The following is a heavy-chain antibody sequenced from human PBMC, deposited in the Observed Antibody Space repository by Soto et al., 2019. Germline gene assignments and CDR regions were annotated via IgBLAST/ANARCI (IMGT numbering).Heavy chain of an antibody. CDR2: IYCSGST. J-gene: IGHJ4*02. D-gene: IGHD6-6*01. Sequence: SETLSLTCTVSGGSISSGGYYWSWIRQHPGKGLEWIGYIYCSGSTYYNPSLKSRVTISVDTSKNQFSLKLSSVTAADTAVYYCARVVASSSSWRIPRNYYFDYWGQGTLVTVSS. CDR3: ARVVASSSSWRIPRNYYFDY. V-gene: IGHV4-31*03. CDR1: GGSISSGGYY.